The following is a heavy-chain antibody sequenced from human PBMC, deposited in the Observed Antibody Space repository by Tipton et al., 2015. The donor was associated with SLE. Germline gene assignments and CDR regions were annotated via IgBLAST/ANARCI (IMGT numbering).Heavy chain of an antibody. J-gene: IGHJ6*03. D-gene: IGHD7-27*01. CDR2: IAWNIGNI. CDR3: AVSTGDRLYYYYYMDV. CDR1: GFIFSDYS. V-gene: IGHV3-9*01. Sequence: SLRLSCAASGFIFSDYSMNWVRQAPGKGLEWVSGIAWNIGNIGYADSVKGRFTISRDNAKNSLYLQMNSLRAEDTALYYCAVSTGDRLYYYYYMDVWGKGTTVTVSS.